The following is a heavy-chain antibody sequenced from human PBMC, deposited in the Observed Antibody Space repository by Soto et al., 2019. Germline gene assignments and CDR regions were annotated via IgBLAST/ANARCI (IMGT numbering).Heavy chain of an antibody. D-gene: IGHD2-2*01. CDR2: ISYDGSNK. V-gene: IGHV3-30*18. J-gene: IGHJ3*02. CDR3: AKDRKNVVVPAAISPGAFDI. CDR1: GFTFSSYV. Sequence: SLRLSCAASGFTFSSYVMHWVRQAPGKELEWVAVISYDGSNKYYADSVKGRFTISRDNSKNTLYLQMNSLRAEDTAVYYCAKDRKNVVVPAAISPGAFDIWGQGTMVTVSS.